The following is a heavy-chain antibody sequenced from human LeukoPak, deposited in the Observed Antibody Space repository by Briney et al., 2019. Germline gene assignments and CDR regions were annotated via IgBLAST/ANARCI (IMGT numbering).Heavy chain of an antibody. J-gene: IGHJ1*01. Sequence: PGGSLRLSCIPSGFTFNNYAMSWVRQAPGKGLEWVSASSASGDSPYYADSVKGRFTISRDTAKNTLDLQMNSLRVEDTAVYYCAKGVYGSGSYREYFEQWGQGTLVTVSS. V-gene: IGHV3-23*01. CDR3: AKGVYGSGSYREYFEQ. CDR2: SSASGDSP. CDR1: GFTFNNYA. D-gene: IGHD3-10*01.